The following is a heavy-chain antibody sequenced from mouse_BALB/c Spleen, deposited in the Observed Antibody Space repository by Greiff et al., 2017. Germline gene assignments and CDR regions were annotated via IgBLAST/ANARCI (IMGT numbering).Heavy chain of an antibody. Sequence: EVKVVESGGGLVKPGGSLKLSCAASGFTFSDYYMYWVRQTPEKRLEWVATISDGGSYTYYPDSVKGRFTISRDNAKNNLYLQMSSLKSEDTAIYYCARDHGAGTGPFAYRGQGTLVTVSA. CDR2: ISDGGSYT. CDR3: ARDHGAGTGPFAY. V-gene: IGHV5-4*02. CDR1: GFTFSDYY. D-gene: IGHD4-1*01. J-gene: IGHJ3*01.